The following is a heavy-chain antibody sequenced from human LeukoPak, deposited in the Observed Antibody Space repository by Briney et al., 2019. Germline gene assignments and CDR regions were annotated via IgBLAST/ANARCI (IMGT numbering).Heavy chain of an antibody. D-gene: IGHD6-13*01. CDR3: AKAASSSWPSYYYGMDV. Sequence: TGGSLRLSCAASGFIFSSYSMSWVRQAPGKGLEWVSVITGSGGNTYYADSVKGRFTISKDNSKNTVYLQMSSLRVDDTAVYYCAKAASSSWPSYYYGMDVWGQRTTVTVSS. J-gene: IGHJ6*02. CDR1: GFIFSSYS. V-gene: IGHV3-23*01. CDR2: ITGSGGNT.